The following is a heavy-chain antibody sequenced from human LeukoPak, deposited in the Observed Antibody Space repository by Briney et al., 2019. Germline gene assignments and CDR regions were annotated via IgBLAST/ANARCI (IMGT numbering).Heavy chain of an antibody. CDR3: ARDDVATEGDAFDI. CDR2: IRYDGSNK. CDR1: GFTFSSYN. J-gene: IGHJ3*02. D-gene: IGHD6-13*01. V-gene: IGHV3-30*02. Sequence: GGSLRLSCAASGFTFSSYNMHWVRQAPGKGLEWVAFIRYDGSNKYYADSVKGRFTISRDNSKNTLYLQMNSLRAEDTAVYYCARDDVATEGDAFDIWGQGTMVTVSS.